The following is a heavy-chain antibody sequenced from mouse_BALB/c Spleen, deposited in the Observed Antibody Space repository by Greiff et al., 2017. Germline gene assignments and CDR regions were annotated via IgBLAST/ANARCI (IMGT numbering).Heavy chain of an antibody. D-gene: IGHD2-3*01. J-gene: IGHJ3*01. V-gene: IGHV3-6*02. Sequence: EVQLQESGPGLVKPSQSLSLTCSVTGYSITSGYYWNWIRQFPGNKLEWMGYISYDGSNNYNPSLKNRISITRDTSKNQFFLKLNSVTTEDTATYYCARADGYYDGFAYWGQGTLVTVSA. CDR1: GYSITSGYY. CDR3: ARADGYYDGFAY. CDR2: ISYDGSN.